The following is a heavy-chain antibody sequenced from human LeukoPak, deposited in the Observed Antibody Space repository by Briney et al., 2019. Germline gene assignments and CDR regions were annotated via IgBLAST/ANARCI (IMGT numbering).Heavy chain of an antibody. Sequence: SVKVSFKASGGTFSSYAISWVRQARGQGLEWMGRIIPIFGTANYAQKFQGRVTITTDESTSTAYMELSSLRSENTTVYYCARVSDILTGSRYDYYFDYWGQGTLVTVSS. CDR1: GGTFSSYA. J-gene: IGHJ4*02. CDR2: IIPIFGTA. D-gene: IGHD3-9*01. CDR3: ARVSDILTGSRYDYYFDY. V-gene: IGHV1-69*05.